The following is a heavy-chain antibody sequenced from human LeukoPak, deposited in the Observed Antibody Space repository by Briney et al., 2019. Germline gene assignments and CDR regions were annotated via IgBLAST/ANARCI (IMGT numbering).Heavy chain of an antibody. CDR2: ISGSGSGT. CDR3: AKSSGNYDILTGYYNWGYYYMDV. Sequence: GGSLRLSCAASGFTFSSYGMSWVRQAPGQGLEWVSGISGSGSGTYYADSVKGRFTISRDNSKNTLYLQMNSLRAEDTAVYYCAKSSGNYDILTGYYNWGYYYMDVWGKGTTVTVSS. J-gene: IGHJ6*03. V-gene: IGHV3-23*01. D-gene: IGHD3-9*01. CDR1: GFTFSSYG.